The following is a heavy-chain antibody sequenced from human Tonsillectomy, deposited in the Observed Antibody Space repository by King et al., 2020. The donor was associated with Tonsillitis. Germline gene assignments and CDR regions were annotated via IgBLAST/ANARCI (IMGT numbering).Heavy chain of an antibody. Sequence: VQLQESGPGLVKPSETLSLNCTVSGGSVTSYYWTWIRQPPGKGLEWIGSIYYSGSTNYNPSLKSRVTISVDTSRNQFSLKLSSVTAADTAVYYCAIQAYYDNPFKCWGQGTLVTVS. D-gene: IGHD3-22*01. CDR3: AIQAYYDNPFKC. J-gene: IGHJ4*02. CDR2: IYYSGST. CDR1: GGSVTSYY. V-gene: IGHV4-59*08.